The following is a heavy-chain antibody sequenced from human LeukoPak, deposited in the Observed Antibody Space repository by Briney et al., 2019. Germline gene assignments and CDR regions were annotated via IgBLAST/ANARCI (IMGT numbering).Heavy chain of an antibody. J-gene: IGHJ4*02. CDR1: GYTFTSYA. CDR3: ARGGVLAGSYRY. V-gene: IGHV1-3*01. CDR2: INAGNGNT. Sequence: GASVKVSCKASGYTFTSYAMHWVRQAPGQRLEWMGWINAGNGNTKYSQKFQGRVTITRDTSASTAYMELSSLRSEDTAVYYCARGGVLAGSYRYWGQGTLVTVSS. D-gene: IGHD3-10*01.